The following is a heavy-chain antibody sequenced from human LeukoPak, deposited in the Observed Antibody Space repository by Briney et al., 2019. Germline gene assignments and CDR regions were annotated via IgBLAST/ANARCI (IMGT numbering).Heavy chain of an antibody. Sequence: LSLTCTVSGDSISSYYWSWIRQPPGKGLEWIGSMRSSGSTIKYADSVKGRFTISRDNSKNTLYLQMNSLRAADTAVYYCARDKGTSYLSSFDYWGQGTLVTVSS. CDR3: ARDKGTSYLSSFDY. V-gene: IGHV3-11*04. CDR1: GDSISSYY. D-gene: IGHD6-6*01. CDR2: MRSSGSTI. J-gene: IGHJ4*02.